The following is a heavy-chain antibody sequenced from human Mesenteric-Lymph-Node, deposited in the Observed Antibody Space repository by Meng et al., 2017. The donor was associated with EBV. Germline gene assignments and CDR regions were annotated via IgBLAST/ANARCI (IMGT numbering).Heavy chain of an antibody. J-gene: IGHJ4*02. CDR2: IYYSGTT. CDR1: GGSISSSSYY. Sequence: QLQLQKVGPGLVKPSETLSLTFTVSGGSISSSSYYWGWIREPPGRGLEWIGSIYYSGTTYYNPSLKGRVTISVDTSKNQFSRKLSSVTAADTAVYYCATQGSGSYSYWGQGTLVTVSS. V-gene: IGHV4-39*01. D-gene: IGHD1-26*01. CDR3: ATQGSGSYSY.